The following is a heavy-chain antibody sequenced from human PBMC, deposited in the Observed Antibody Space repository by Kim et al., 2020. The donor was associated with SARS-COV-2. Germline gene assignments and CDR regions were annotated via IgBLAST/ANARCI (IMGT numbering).Heavy chain of an antibody. J-gene: IGHJ5*02. Sequence: SQTLSLTCAVYGGSFSGYYWSWIRQPPGKGLEWIGEINHSGSTNYNPSLKSRVTISVDTSKNQFSLKLSSVTAADTAVYYCARSGEDIVVVVAAAENWFD. D-gene: IGHD2-15*01. CDR2: INHSGST. CDR3: ARSGEDIVVVVAAAENWFD. V-gene: IGHV4-34*01. CDR1: GGSFSGYY.